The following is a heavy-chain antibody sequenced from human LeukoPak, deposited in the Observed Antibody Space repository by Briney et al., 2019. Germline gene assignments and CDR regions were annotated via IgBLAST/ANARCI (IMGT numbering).Heavy chain of an antibody. CDR3: ARGLTMVRGVTPGKYYMDV. CDR2: IYYNGST. J-gene: IGHJ6*03. CDR1: GGSISSGGYY. Sequence: SETLSLTCTVSGGSISSGGYYWSWIRQHPGKGLEWIGYIYYNGSTYYNPSLKSRVTISVDTSKNQFSLKLSSVTAADTAVYYCARGLTMVRGVTPGKYYMDVWGKGTTVTVSS. D-gene: IGHD3-10*01. V-gene: IGHV4-31*03.